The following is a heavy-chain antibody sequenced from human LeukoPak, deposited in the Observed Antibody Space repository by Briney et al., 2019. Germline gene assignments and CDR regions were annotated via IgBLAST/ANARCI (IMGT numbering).Heavy chain of an antibody. D-gene: IGHD2-2*01. Sequence: SETLSLTCTVSGGSISSYYWSWIRQPAGEGLEWIGRIYTSGSTNYNPSLKSRVTMSVDTSKNQFSLKLSSVTAADTAVYYCARRLEPAAMADYYYYYMDVWGKGTTVTVSS. CDR1: GGSISSYY. J-gene: IGHJ6*03. V-gene: IGHV4-4*07. CDR3: ARRLEPAAMADYYYYYMDV. CDR2: IYTSGST.